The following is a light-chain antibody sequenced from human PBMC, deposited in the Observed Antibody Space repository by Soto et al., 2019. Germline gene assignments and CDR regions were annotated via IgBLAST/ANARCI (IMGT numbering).Light chain of an antibody. Sequence: QSVLTQPPSVSGAPGQRVTISCTGDSSNIGAGYDVHWYQQLPGTAPKLLIYVNINRPSGVPDRFSASRSDFSASLAITGLQAEDEADYYCQSYDSSLRVLFGGGTKVTVL. J-gene: IGLJ2*01. V-gene: IGLV1-40*01. CDR3: QSYDSSLRVL. CDR2: VNI. CDR1: SSNIGAGYD.